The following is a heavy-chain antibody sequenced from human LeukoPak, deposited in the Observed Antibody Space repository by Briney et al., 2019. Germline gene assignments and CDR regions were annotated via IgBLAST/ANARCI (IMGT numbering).Heavy chain of an antibody. Sequence: SETLSLTCAVYGGSLSGYYWSWIRQPPGKGLEWIGEINHSGSTNYNPSLKSRVTISVDTSKNQFSLKLSSVTAADTAVYYCARPRYYYDSSGYFDYWGQGTLVTVSS. CDR3: ARPRYYYDSSGYFDY. D-gene: IGHD3-22*01. J-gene: IGHJ4*02. V-gene: IGHV4-34*01. CDR2: INHSGST. CDR1: GGSLSGYY.